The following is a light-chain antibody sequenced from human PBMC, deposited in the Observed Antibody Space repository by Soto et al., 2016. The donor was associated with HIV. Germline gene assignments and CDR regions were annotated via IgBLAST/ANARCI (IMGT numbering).Light chain of an antibody. CDR3: QQSYSNILYT. CDR1: QSISHF. CDR2: RAS. V-gene: IGKV1-39*01. J-gene: IGKJ2*01. Sequence: DIQLTQSPSSLSGSVGDRVTITCRASQSISHFLNWYQHKPGKAPKLLICRASSLESGVPSRFSGSGSGTDFTLTISSLQPEDFATYYCQQSYSNILYTFGQGTKLEIK.